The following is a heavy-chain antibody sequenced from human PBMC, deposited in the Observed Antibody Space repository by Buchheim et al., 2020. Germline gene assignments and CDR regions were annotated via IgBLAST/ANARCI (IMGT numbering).Heavy chain of an antibody. Sequence: QVQLVQSGAEVKKPGASVKVSCTASGYTFTSYYMHWVRQAPGQGLEWMGIINPSGGSTSYAQKFHGRVTMTRDTSTSTVYMELSSLRSEDTAVYYCAREFNGDYATGYFDYWGQGTL. CDR3: AREFNGDYATGYFDY. CDR1: GYTFTSYY. D-gene: IGHD4-17*01. J-gene: IGHJ4*02. V-gene: IGHV1-46*01. CDR2: INPSGGST.